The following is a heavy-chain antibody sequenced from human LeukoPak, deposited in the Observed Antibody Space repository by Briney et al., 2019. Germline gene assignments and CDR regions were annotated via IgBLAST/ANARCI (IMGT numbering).Heavy chain of an antibody. CDR1: GYTFTGYY. D-gene: IGHD3-10*01. Sequence: ASVKVSCKASGYTFTGYYMHWVRQAPGQGLEWMGRINPNSGGTNYVQKFQGRVTMTRDTSISTAYMELSRLRSDDTAVYYCARGKYYDSAVYFDYWGQGTLVTVSS. CDR3: ARGKYYDSAVYFDY. J-gene: IGHJ4*02. V-gene: IGHV1-2*06. CDR2: INPNSGGT.